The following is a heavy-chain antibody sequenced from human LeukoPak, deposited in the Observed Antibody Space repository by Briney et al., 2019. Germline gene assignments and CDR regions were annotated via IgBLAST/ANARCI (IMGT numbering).Heavy chain of an antibody. CDR1: GSRFTSYW. D-gene: IGHD3-3*01. V-gene: IGHV5-51*01. Sequence: GASLKISCKGSGSRFTSYWIGWVRQMPGKGLEWMGIIYPGDSDTRYSPSFQGQVTISADKSISTAYLQWSSLKASDTAMYYCARHDSYDFWSGSTGRFDPWGQGTLVTVSS. CDR2: IYPGDSDT. J-gene: IGHJ5*02. CDR3: ARHDSYDFWSGSTGRFDP.